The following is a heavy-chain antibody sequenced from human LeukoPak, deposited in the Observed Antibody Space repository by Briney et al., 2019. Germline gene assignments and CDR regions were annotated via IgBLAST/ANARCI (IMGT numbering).Heavy chain of an antibody. D-gene: IGHD3-16*01. J-gene: IGHJ4*02. Sequence: SETLSLTCTVSGGSISSYFWNWIRQPAGKGLEWIGKIYGGGSTTYNPSPNYNPSPKSRVTMSVDTSNNEFSLSLTSVTAADTAVYYCARDLGWGSPVAYWGQGILVTVSS. CDR1: GGSISSYF. CDR3: ARDLGWGSPVAY. V-gene: IGHV4-4*07. CDR2: IYGGGSTTYNPSP.